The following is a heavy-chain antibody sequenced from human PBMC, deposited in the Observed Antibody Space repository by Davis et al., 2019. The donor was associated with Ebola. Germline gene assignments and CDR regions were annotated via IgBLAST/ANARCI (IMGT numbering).Heavy chain of an antibody. V-gene: IGHV3-73*01. CDR1: GFTFSGSA. CDR3: TSTVTNGDY. Sequence: GGSLRLSCAASGFTFSGSAMHWVRQASGKGLEWVGRIRSKANSYATAYAASVKGRFTTSRDDSKNTAYLQMNSLKTEDTAVYYCTSTVTNGDYWGQGTLVTVSS. J-gene: IGHJ4*02. CDR2: IRSKANSYAT. D-gene: IGHD4-17*01.